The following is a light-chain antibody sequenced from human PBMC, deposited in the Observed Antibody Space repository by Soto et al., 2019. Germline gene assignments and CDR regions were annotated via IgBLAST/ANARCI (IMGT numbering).Light chain of an antibody. J-gene: IGKJ5*01. V-gene: IGKV3-20*01. CDR1: QCVSSDY. CDR3: QQYGSSPPIT. Sequence: EIVLTQSPGTLSFSTGERATLSCRASQCVSSDYLAWYQHKPGQAPRLLIYGASSRATGIPDRFSGSGSGTDFTLTISRPEPEDFAVYYCQQYGSSPPITFGQGTRLEIK. CDR2: GAS.